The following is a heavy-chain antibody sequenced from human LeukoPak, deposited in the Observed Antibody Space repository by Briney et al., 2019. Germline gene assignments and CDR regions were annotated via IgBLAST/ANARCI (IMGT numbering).Heavy chain of an antibody. V-gene: IGHV3-48*03. J-gene: IGHJ4*02. CDR1: GFTLSSYE. D-gene: IGHD6-19*01. CDR2: ISSSGSTI. CDR3: ARDLAVAGNM. Sequence: GRSLRLSCAASGFTLSSYEMNWVRQAPGKGLEWDSYISSSGSTIYYADSVKGRLTISRDNAKNSPYLQMNSLRAEDTAVYYCARDLAVAGNMWGQGTLVTVSS.